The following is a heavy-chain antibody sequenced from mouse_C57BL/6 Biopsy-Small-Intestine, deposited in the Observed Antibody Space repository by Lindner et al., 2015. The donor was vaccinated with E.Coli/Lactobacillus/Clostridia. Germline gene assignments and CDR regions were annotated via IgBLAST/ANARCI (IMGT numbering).Heavy chain of an antibody. J-gene: IGHJ3*01. CDR2: INPNNGDT. Sequence: SVKVSCKASGYTLTAYYMHWVRQAPGQGLEWMGWINPNNGDTNYEQKFQGRVTTTRDTSISTVYMELNRLRSDDTAVYYCARAYVASAGFDFWGQGTLVNVS. CDR3: ARAYVASAGFDF. V-gene: IGHV1-34*02. D-gene: IGHD2-13*01. CDR1: GYTLTAYY.